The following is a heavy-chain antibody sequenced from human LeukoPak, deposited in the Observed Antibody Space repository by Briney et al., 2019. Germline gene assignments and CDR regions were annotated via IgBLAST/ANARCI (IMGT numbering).Heavy chain of an antibody. CDR2: IYYSGST. CDR3: ARHLPDADAFDI. Sequence: PSETLSLTCTVSGDSISSSSYYWGWIRQPPGKGLEWIGSIYYSGSTYYNPSLKSRVTIFVDTSKNQFSLKLSSVTAADTAVYYCARHLPDADAFDIWGQGTMVTVSS. D-gene: IGHD1-14*01. J-gene: IGHJ3*02. V-gene: IGHV4-39*01. CDR1: GDSISSSSYY.